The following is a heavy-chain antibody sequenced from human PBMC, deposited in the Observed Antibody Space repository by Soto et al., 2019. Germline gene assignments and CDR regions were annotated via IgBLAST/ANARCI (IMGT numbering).Heavy chain of an antibody. CDR1: GGSISSGDYY. V-gene: IGHV4-30-4*01. Sequence: SETLSLTCTVSGGSISSGDYYWSWIRQPPGKGLEWIGYIYYSGSTYYNPSLKSRVTISVDTSKNQFSLKLSSVTAADTAVYYCARYAYDSSGYYYGTDMDVWGQGPTLTVS. CDR2: IYYSGST. J-gene: IGHJ6*02. CDR3: ARYAYDSSGYYYGTDMDV. D-gene: IGHD3-22*01.